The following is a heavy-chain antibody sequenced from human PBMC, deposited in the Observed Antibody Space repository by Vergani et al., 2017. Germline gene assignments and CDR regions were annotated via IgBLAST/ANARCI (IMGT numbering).Heavy chain of an antibody. CDR3: AKDRGWRYSFDY. D-gene: IGHD1-14*01. V-gene: IGHV3-23*04. J-gene: IGHJ4*02. CDR1: GFTFSSYE. CDR2: ISSSGGST. Sequence: EVQLVESGGGLVQPGGSLRLSCAASGFTFSSYEMNWVRQAPGKGLEWVSYISSSGGSTYYADSVKGRFTISRDNSKNTLYLQMNRLRAEDTAVYYCAKDRGWRYSFDYWGQGTLVTVSS.